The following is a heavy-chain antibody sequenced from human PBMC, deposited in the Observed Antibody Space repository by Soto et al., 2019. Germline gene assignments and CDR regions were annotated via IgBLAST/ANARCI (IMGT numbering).Heavy chain of an antibody. CDR1: GGSISSSSYY. CDR3: ARPGESYLLPEYYFDY. J-gene: IGHJ4*02. D-gene: IGHD1-26*01. V-gene: IGHV4-39*01. CDR2: IYYSGST. Sequence: SETLSLTCTVSGGSISSSSYYWGWIRQPPGKGLEWIGSIYYSGSTYYNPSLKSRVTISVDTSKNQFSLKLSSVTAADTAVYYCARPGESYLLPEYYFDYWGQGTLVTVSS.